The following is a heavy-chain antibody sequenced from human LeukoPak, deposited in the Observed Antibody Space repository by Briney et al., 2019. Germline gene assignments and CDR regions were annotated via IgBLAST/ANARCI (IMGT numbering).Heavy chain of an antibody. D-gene: IGHD2-2*01. J-gene: IGHJ5*02. Sequence: SETLSLTCTVSGGSISSRSYYWGWIRQPPGKGLEWIGEINHSGSTNYNPSLKSRVTISVDTSKNQFSLKLSSVTAADTAVYYCARGRVVPAARASSWFDPWGQGTLVTVSS. CDR3: ARGRVVPAARASSWFDP. V-gene: IGHV4-39*07. CDR1: GGSISSRSYY. CDR2: INHSGST.